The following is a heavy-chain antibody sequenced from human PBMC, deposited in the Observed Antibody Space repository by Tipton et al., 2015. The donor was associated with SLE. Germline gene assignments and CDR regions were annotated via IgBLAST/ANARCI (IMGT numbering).Heavy chain of an antibody. CDR3: ARGYCSDGVCYGFGFFDY. CDR2: IYYSGST. V-gene: IGHV4-39*07. Sequence: TLSLTCTVSGGSISSSSYYWGWIRQPPGKGLEWIGSIYYSGSTYYNPSLKSRVTISVDTSKNQFSLKLSSVTAADTAVYFCARGYCSDGVCYGFGFFDYWGHGNLVTVSS. CDR1: GGSISSSSYY. J-gene: IGHJ4*01. D-gene: IGHD2-8*01.